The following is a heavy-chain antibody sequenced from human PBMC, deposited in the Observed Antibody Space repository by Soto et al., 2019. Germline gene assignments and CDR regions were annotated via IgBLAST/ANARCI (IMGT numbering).Heavy chain of an antibody. CDR2: ISSSSSYI. J-gene: IGHJ5*02. CDR3: ARDKSFLEWLPNWFDP. CDR1: DLTSGSNA. Sequence: NPGGSRELSCAAPDLTSGSNAITWVRRVPGKGLEWVSSISSSSSYIYYADSVKGRFTISRDNAKNSLYLQMNSLRAEDTAVYYCARDKSFLEWLPNWFDPWGQGTLVTVSS. V-gene: IGHV3-21*01. D-gene: IGHD3-3*01.